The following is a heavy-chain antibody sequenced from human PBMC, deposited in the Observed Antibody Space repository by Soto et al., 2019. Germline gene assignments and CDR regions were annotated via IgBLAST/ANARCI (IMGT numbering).Heavy chain of an antibody. CDR3: ARHKDYGDSNFDY. CDR1: GGSISSYY. Sequence: SETLSLTCTVSGGSISSYYWSWIRQPPGKGLEWIGYIYYSGSTNYNPSLKSRVTISVDTSKNQFSLKLSSVTAAGTAVYYCARHKDYGDSNFDYWGQGTLVTVSS. D-gene: IGHD4-17*01. J-gene: IGHJ4*02. V-gene: IGHV4-59*08. CDR2: IYYSGST.